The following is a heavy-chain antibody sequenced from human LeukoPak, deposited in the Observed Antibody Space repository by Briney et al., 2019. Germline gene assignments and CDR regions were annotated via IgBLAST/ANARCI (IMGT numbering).Heavy chain of an antibody. Sequence: SETLSLTCAASGCTISGGTDIWGWIRQSPGKGLEWIGSIYYTGSTYYNPSLKSRVIISVDTSKSEFSLIVHYVTAADPAIYLFLRQRISYSTSLFDSWGQGTLVTVAS. J-gene: IGHJ4*02. CDR1: GCTISGGTDI. CDR2: IYYTGST. CDR3: LRQRISYSTSLFDS. V-gene: IGHV4-39*01. D-gene: IGHD6-13*01.